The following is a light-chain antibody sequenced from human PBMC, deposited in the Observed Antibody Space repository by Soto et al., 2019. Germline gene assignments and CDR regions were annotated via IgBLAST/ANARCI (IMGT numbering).Light chain of an antibody. J-gene: IGLJ2*01. CDR1: SSDVGGYNY. V-gene: IGLV2-8*01. Sequence: QSALTQSPSASGSPGQSVTISCTGTSSDVGGYNYVSWYQHHPGKAPKLMIYEVNKRPSGVPDRFSGSKSGNTASLTVSGLQAEDEADYYCSSYTGSNNFVVFGGGTKLTVL. CDR3: SSYTGSNNFVV. CDR2: EVN.